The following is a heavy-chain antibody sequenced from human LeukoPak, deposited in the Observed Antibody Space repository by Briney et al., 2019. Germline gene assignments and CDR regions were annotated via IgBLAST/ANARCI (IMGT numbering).Heavy chain of an antibody. CDR3: AKRRSTTICCPYSYFYIDV. Sequence: PGGSLRLSCAASGFTFSNYAMTWVRQAPGEGLEWVSFISPSGSTSYYADSVKGRFTISRDNSKNTLYLQLNSLSAEDTAVYYCAKRRSTTICCPYSYFYIDVWGKGTTVTVSS. CDR1: GFTFSNYA. J-gene: IGHJ6*03. CDR2: ISPSGSTS. V-gene: IGHV3-23*01. D-gene: IGHD2-2*01.